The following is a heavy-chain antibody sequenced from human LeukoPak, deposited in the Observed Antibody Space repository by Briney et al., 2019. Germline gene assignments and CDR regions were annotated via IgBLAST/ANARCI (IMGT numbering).Heavy chain of an antibody. Sequence: SETLSLTCTVSGGSISSYNWSWIRQPPGKGLEWIGYIYYSGSTNYNPSLKSRVTISVDTSKNQFSLKLSSVTAADTAVYYCARVDSSGYYYSYWGQGTLVTVSS. J-gene: IGHJ4*02. D-gene: IGHD3-22*01. CDR2: IYYSGST. CDR1: GGSISSYN. CDR3: ARVDSSGYYYSY. V-gene: IGHV4-59*08.